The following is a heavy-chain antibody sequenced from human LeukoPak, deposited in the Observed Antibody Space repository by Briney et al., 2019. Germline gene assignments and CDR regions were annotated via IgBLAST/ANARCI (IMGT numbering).Heavy chain of an antibody. CDR1: GFTFSSYW. Sequence: GGSLRLSCAASGFTFSSYWMSWVRQAPGKGLEWVANIKQDGSEKYYVDSVKGRFTISRDNAKNSLYLQMNSLRAEDTAVYYCAKDRGAVDVELSAVGYSGYDYGYYFDYWGQGTLVTVSS. CDR2: IKQDGSEK. CDR3: AKDRGAVDVELSAVGYSGYDYGYYFDY. V-gene: IGHV3-7*01. J-gene: IGHJ4*02. D-gene: IGHD5-12*01.